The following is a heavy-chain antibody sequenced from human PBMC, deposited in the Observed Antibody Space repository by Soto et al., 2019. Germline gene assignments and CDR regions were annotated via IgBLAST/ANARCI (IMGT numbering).Heavy chain of an antibody. J-gene: IGHJ5*02. CDR1: GGTFSSYA. D-gene: IGHD3-3*01. CDR3: ARGASPGIFGVVTGLDP. Sequence: SVKVSCKASGGTFSSYAISWVRQAPGQGLEWMGGIIPIFGTANYAQKFQGRVTITADESTSTAYMELSSLRSEDTAVYYCARGASPGIFGVVTGLDPWGQGTLVTVSS. V-gene: IGHV1-69*13. CDR2: IIPIFGTA.